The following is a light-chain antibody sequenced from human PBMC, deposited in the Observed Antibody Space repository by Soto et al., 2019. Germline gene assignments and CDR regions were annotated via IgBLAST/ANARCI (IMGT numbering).Light chain of an antibody. V-gene: IGKV1-39*01. CDR1: QSISNH. J-gene: IGKJ1*01. CDR2: AAS. Sequence: DIQLTQSPSSLSASVEDRVIITCRASQSISNHLNWYQQKPGKAPKLLIFAASSLQSGVPSRFSGSRSGPDFTLTISSLEPEDFAVFYCQQRSNWPLITFGQGTKVDIK. CDR3: QQRSNWPLIT.